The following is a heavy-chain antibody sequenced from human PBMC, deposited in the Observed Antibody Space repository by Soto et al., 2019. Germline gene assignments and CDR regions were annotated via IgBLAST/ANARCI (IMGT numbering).Heavy chain of an antibody. CDR3: ATSRSYSSSWYGRYFDY. CDR1: GGTFSSYA. V-gene: IGHV1-69*01. Sequence: QVQLVQSGAEVKKPGSSVKVSCKASGGTFSSYAITWVRQAPEEGLEWMGGIIPMLGTANYAQRFQGRVTISADVSTSTAYMELISLRSEDTAVYYCATSRSYSSSWYGRYFDYWGQGTLVTVSS. D-gene: IGHD6-13*01. CDR2: IIPMLGTA. J-gene: IGHJ4*02.